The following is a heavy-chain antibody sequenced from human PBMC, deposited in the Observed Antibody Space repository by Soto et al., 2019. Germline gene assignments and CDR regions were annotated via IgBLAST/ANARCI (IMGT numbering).Heavy chain of an antibody. CDR2: IGTRGNTK. D-gene: IGHD4-17*01. CDR3: ARDGAEYYGEYYDY. V-gene: IGHV3-11*01. J-gene: IGHJ4*02. Sequence: GVSLRLSCAPSGFTFSDYYMSWIRQAPGKGLEWVSYIGTRGNTKYYADSVRGRFTISRDNAKNSLYLQMNSLRADDTAVYYCARDGAEYYGEYYDYWGQGIPVTVSS. CDR1: GFTFSDYY.